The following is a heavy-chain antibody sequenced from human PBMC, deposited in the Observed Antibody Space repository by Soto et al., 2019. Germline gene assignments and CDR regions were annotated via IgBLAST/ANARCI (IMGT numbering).Heavy chain of an antibody. Sequence: SETLSLTSNVSGGSMCSNSWPRIPQSPGKGLEWIGYIYYTGSTKYNPSLKSRVTISLDTSKNQFSLRLTSVTSADTAVYYCARGGSYGDFFDYWGQGAQVTVSS. J-gene: IGHJ4*02. CDR1: GGSMCSNS. V-gene: IGHV4-59*01. D-gene: IGHD4-17*01. CDR2: IYYTGST. CDR3: ARGGSYGDFFDY.